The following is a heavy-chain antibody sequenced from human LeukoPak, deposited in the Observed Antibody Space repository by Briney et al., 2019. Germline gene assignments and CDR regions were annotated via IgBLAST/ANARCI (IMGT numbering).Heavy chain of an antibody. V-gene: IGHV1-69*05. CDR2: IIPIFGTA. D-gene: IGHD6-6*01. J-gene: IGHJ6*03. CDR1: GGTFSSYA. Sequence: SVKVSCKASGGTFSSYAISWVRQAPGQGLEWMGGIIPIFGTANYAQKFQGRVTITTDESTSTAYMELSSLRSEDTAVCYCARDEGYSSSSTYYYMDVWGKGTTVTVSS. CDR3: ARDEGYSSSSTYYYMDV.